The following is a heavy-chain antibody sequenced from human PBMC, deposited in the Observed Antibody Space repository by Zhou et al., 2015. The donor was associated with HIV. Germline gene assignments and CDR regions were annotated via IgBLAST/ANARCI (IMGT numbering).Heavy chain of an antibody. V-gene: IGHV1-69*01. CDR2: IIPIFGTA. Sequence: QVQLVQSGAEVKKPGSSVKVSCKASGGTFSSYAISWVRQAPGQGLEWMGGIIPIFGTANYAQKFQGRVTITADESTSTAYMELSSLRSEDTAVYYCARSYCSGGSCYGDLGKNYFDYWGQGTLVTVSS. D-gene: IGHD2-15*01. CDR1: GGTFSSYA. J-gene: IGHJ4*02. CDR3: ARSYCSGGSCYGDLGKNYFDY.